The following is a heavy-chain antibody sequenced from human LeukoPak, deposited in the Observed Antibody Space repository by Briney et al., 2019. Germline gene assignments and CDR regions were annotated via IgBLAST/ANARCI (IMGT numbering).Heavy chain of an antibody. Sequence: GGSLRLSCAASGFTFSSSATNWVRQAPGKGLEWVSSINNVASHIYYAHSVKGRFTISRDNAKNSLYLQMNSLSDEGTAVYYCARDPTQYLRYGHFDYWGQGTLVTVSS. CDR3: ARDPTQYLRYGHFDY. CDR2: INNVASHI. D-gene: IGHD5/OR15-5a*01. CDR1: GFTFSSSA. V-gene: IGHV3-21*01. J-gene: IGHJ4*02.